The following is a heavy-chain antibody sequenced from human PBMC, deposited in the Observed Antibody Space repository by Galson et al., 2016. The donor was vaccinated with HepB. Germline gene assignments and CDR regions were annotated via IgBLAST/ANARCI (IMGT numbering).Heavy chain of an antibody. CDR3: AIREDCYSSAYHFDY. Sequence: SETLSLTCRLSGGSIGRNTYYWGWIRQPPGKGLEWIGSLFYTGTTFYNPSLKSRVSISVDTSKSQFSLNLNSVTAADTAFYYCAIREDCYSSAYHFDYWGRGTLVTVSS. CDR2: LFYTGTT. J-gene: IGHJ4*02. V-gene: IGHV4-39*01. D-gene: IGHD2-21*02. CDR1: GGSIGRNTYY.